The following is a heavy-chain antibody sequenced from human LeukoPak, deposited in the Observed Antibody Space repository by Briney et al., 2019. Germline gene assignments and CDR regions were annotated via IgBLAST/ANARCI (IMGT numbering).Heavy chain of an antibody. CDR2: IYYSGST. D-gene: IGHD3-10*01. CDR1: GGSISSGDYY. V-gene: IGHV4-30-4*01. J-gene: IGHJ2*01. Sequence: PSETLSLTCTVSGGSISSGDYYWSWIRQPPGKGLEWIGYIYYSGSTYYNPSLKSRVTISVDTSKNQFSLKLSSVTAADTAVYYCARGRWDGSGSYYIFPPSGWYFDLWGRGTLVTVSS. CDR3: ARGRWDGSGSYYIFPPSGWYFDL.